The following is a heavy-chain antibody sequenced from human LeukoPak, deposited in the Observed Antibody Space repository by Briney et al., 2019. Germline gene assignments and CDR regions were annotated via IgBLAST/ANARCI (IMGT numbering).Heavy chain of an antibody. CDR3: ARPRYHDSSGYFAY. D-gene: IGHD3-22*01. CDR1: GDTSNYFG. CDR2: IIPILAIT. Sequence: GASVKVSCKASGDTSNYFGFSWVRQAPGQGLEWMGKIIPILAITDYSQNFRGRVTKTADRSTGTAYMELSSLRSEDTAVYYCARPRYHDSSGYFAYWGQGTLVTVSS. V-gene: IGHV1-69*04. J-gene: IGHJ4*02.